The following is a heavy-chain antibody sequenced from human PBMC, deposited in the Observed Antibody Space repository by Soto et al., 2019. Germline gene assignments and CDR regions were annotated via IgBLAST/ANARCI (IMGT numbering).Heavy chain of an antibody. CDR1: GFTFSSYG. CDR2: IWYDGSNK. Sequence: QVQLVESGGGVVQPGRALRHSCAAAGFTFSSYGMHWVRQAPGKGLEWVAVIWYDGSNKYYADSVKGRFTISRDNSKNTLYLQMNSLRAEDTAVYYCARHRRPDQRNYFDYWGQGTLVTVSS. J-gene: IGHJ4*02. V-gene: IGHV3-33*01. CDR3: ARHRRPDQRNYFDY.